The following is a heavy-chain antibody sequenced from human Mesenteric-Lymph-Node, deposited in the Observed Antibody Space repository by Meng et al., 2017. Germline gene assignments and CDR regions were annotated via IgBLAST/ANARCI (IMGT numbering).Heavy chain of an antibody. CDR3: ARLALIVAGDSDF. V-gene: IGHV4-59*08. J-gene: IGHJ4*02. CDR2: IYYSGST. Sequence: QVQLQESGPGLVKPSETLSLICTVHGGSVSSYYWSWIRQPPGKGLEWMGYIYYSGSTNYNPSLKSRVTISVDTSKNQFSLKLTSVTAADTAVYYCARLALIVAGDSDFWGQGTLVTVSS. CDR1: GGSVSSYY. D-gene: IGHD6-13*01.